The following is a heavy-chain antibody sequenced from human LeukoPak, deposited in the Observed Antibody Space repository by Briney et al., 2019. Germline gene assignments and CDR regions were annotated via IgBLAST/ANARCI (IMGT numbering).Heavy chain of an antibody. CDR2: ISSSSSYI. CDR1: GFTFSSYS. D-gene: IGHD3-22*01. Sequence: GGSLRLSCAASGFTFSSYSMNWVRQAPGKGLEWVSSISSSSSYIYYADSVKGRFTISRDNAKNSLYLQMNSLRAEDTAVYYCAREGAYYDSSGYYPLDYWGQGTLVTVSS. J-gene: IGHJ4*02. CDR3: AREGAYYDSSGYYPLDY. V-gene: IGHV3-21*01.